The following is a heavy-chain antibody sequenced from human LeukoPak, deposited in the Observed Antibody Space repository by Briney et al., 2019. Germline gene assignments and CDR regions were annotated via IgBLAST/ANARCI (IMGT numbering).Heavy chain of an antibody. D-gene: IGHD1-26*01. CDR2: INPNSGGT. J-gene: IGHJ4*02. V-gene: IGHV1-2*06. CDR3: ARDWSGSYGSSFDY. CDR1: GYTFTGYY. Sequence: ASVKLSCKASGYTFTGYYMHWVRQAPGQGLEWMGRINPNSGGTNYAEKFKGRVTIPRDNSINTAYMELNSLRSEDTAVYYCARDWSGSYGSSFDYWGQGTLVTVSS.